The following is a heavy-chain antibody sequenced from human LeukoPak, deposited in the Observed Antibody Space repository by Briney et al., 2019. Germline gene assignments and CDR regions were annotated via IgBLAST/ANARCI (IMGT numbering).Heavy chain of an antibody. CDR3: ARDEGSVGALDY. CDR2: ISSSSSYI. V-gene: IGHV3-21*01. J-gene: IGHJ4*02. D-gene: IGHD1-26*01. Sequence: PGGSLRLSCAASGLTFSSYSMNWVRQAPGKGLEWVSSISSSSSYIYYADSVKGRFTISRDNAKNSLYLQMNSLRAEDTAVYYCARDEGSVGALDYWGQGTLVTVSS. CDR1: GLTFSSYS.